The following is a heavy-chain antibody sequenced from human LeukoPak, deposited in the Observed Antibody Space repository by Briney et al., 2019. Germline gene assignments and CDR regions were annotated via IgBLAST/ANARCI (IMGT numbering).Heavy chain of an antibody. CDR2: IKQDGSEK. CDR3: ATVVDCTSTTCSGDYETEYFQY. V-gene: IGHV3-7*01. Sequence: GGSLRLSCVASGFTSSKYWMTWVRQAPGKGLEWVANIKQDGSEKYYVDSVKGRFTISRDNAKSSLFLQISSLKVEDTAVYYCATVVDCTSTTCSGDYETEYFQYWGQGTLVSVSS. D-gene: IGHD2/OR15-2a*01. J-gene: IGHJ1*01. CDR1: GFTSSKYW.